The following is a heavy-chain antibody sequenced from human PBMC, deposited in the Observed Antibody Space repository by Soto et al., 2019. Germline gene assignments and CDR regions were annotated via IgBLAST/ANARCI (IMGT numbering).Heavy chain of an antibody. CDR3: ARLEFYCFYVPDY. V-gene: IGHV5-10-1*01. Sequence: PGESLKISCHASGYSLTTYWITWVRQMPGKGLEWMGRITPIDYYTDDSPSFQGHVTLSADKSLSTACRQWSRLNASATTMYLCARLEFYCFYVPDYWGQGTVVTVSS. CDR2: ITPIDYYT. D-gene: IGHD3-3*02. J-gene: IGHJ4*02. CDR1: GYSLTTYW.